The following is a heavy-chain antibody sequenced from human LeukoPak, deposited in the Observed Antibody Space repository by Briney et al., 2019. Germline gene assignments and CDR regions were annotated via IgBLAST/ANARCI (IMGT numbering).Heavy chain of an antibody. V-gene: IGHV3-30-3*01. CDR2: ISYDGSNK. D-gene: IGHD1-26*01. J-gene: IGHJ4*02. CDR3: ARVGIVGPGDY. CDR1: GFTFSSYA. Sequence: GRSLRLSCAASGFTFSSYAMHWVRQAPGKGLEWVAVISYDGSNKYYADSVKGRFTISRDNSKNTLYLQMNSLRAEDTAVYYCARVGIVGPGDYWGQGTLVTVSS.